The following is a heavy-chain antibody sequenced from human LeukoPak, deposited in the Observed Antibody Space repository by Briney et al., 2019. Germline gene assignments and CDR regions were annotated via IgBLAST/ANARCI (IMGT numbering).Heavy chain of an antibody. CDR1: GGTFSSYA. Sequence: SVKVSCKASGGTFSSYAISWVRQAPGQGLEWMGGIIPIFGTANYAQKFQGRVTITADESTSTAYMELSSLRSEDTAVYYYARVLGYTLGAFDYWGQGTLVTVSS. J-gene: IGHJ4*02. D-gene: IGHD5-18*01. CDR2: IIPIFGTA. CDR3: ARVLGYTLGAFDY. V-gene: IGHV1-69*13.